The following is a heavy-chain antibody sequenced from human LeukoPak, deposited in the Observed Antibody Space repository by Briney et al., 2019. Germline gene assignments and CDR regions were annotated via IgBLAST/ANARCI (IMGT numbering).Heavy chain of an antibody. CDR2: ISYDGSNK. Sequence: GGSLRLSCAASGFTFSSYAMHWVRQAPGKGLEWVAVISYDGSNKYYADSVKGRFTISRDNSKNTLYLQMNSLRVEDTAVYYCATADWELHWGQGTLVTVSS. D-gene: IGHD1-26*01. CDR1: GFTFSSYA. V-gene: IGHV3-30-3*01. J-gene: IGHJ4*02. CDR3: ATADWELH.